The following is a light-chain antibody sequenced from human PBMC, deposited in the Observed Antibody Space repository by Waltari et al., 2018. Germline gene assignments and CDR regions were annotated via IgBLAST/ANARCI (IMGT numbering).Light chain of an antibody. V-gene: IGKV1-5*01. J-gene: IGKJ4*01. Sequence: DIQMTQSPSTLSASVGARVTITCRASQSISASLAWYQLKAGKAPKLLIYDASSLESGVPPRFSGSGSGTEFTLTITSLQPEDFATYYCQQYKSYSTFGGGTKVEIK. CDR1: QSISAS. CDR3: QQYKSYST. CDR2: DAS.